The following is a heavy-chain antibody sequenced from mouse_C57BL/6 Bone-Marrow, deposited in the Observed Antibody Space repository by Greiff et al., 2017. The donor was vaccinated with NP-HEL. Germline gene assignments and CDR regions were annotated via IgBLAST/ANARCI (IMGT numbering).Heavy chain of an antibody. V-gene: IGHV1-55*01. CDR3: STMRFAY. CDR1: GYTFTSYW. Sequence: QVQLKQPGAELVKPGASVKMSCRASGYTFTSYWITWVTQRPGQGLEWIGDIYPGSGSTNYNEKFKSKATLTVDTSSSTAYMQLSSLTSEDSAVYYCSTMRFAYWGQGTLVTVSA. CDR2: IYPGSGST. J-gene: IGHJ3*01. D-gene: IGHD2-4*01.